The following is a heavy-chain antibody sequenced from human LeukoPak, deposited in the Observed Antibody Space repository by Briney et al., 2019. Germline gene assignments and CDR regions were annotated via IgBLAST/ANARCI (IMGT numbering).Heavy chain of an antibody. V-gene: IGHV4-59*01. CDR3: ARAAVAGDVDY. CDR1: GGSISSYY. CDR2: IYYSGST. Sequence: TSETLSLTCTVSGGSISSYYWSWIRQPPGKGLEWIGYIYYSGSTNYNPSLKSRVTISVDTSKNQFSLKLSSVTAADTAVYYCARAAVAGDVDYWGQGTLVTVSS. J-gene: IGHJ4*02. D-gene: IGHD6-19*01.